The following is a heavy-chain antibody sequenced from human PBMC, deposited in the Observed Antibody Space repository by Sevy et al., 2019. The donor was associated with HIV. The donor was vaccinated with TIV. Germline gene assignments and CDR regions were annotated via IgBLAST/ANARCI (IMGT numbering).Heavy chain of an antibody. Sequence: GGSLRLSCAASGFTFSSFSMNWVRQAPGKGLEWVSSISSSSSYIYYANSVKGRFTISRDNAKNSLYLQMNSLRAEDTAVYYCARDGITMVRGVIITGYWYFDLWGRGTLVTVSS. CDR3: ARDGITMVRGVIITGYWYFDL. CDR2: ISSSSSYI. D-gene: IGHD3-10*01. V-gene: IGHV3-21*01. CDR1: GFTFSSFS. J-gene: IGHJ2*01.